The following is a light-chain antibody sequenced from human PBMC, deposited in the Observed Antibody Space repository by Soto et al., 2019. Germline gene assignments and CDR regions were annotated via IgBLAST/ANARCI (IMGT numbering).Light chain of an antibody. CDR2: AAS. CDR1: QGINSY. CDR3: QQFSRYPLT. Sequence: DIQLTQSPSFLSASVGDRVTITCRASQGINSYLACYQQKPGTAPKLLIYAASTLQSGVPSRFSGSGSGTDFTRTIGSLQPEDFATYYCQQFSRYPLTFGGGTKVEIK. V-gene: IGKV1-9*01. J-gene: IGKJ4*01.